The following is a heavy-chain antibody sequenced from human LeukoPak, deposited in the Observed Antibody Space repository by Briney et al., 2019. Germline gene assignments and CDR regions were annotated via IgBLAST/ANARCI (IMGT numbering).Heavy chain of an antibody. D-gene: IGHD6-19*01. CDR3: ARHKSRGWGDHDAFDI. V-gene: IGHV1-2*02. CDR1: GYTFTGYY. CDR2: INPNSGGT. J-gene: IGHJ3*02. Sequence: GASVKVSCKASGYTFTGYYMHWVRQAPGQGLEWMGWINPNSGGTNYAQKFQGRVTMTRDTSISTAYMELSRLRSDDTAVYYRARHKSRGWGDHDAFDIWGQGTMVTVSS.